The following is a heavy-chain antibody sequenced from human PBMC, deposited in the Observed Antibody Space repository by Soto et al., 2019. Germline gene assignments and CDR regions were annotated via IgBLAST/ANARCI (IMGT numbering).Heavy chain of an antibody. CDR3: AKDTGDGSSSSCNPENNWFDP. D-gene: IGHD2-2*01. J-gene: IGHJ5*02. V-gene: IGHV3-30*18. CDR1: GFTFSSYG. CDR2: ISYDGNKK. Sequence: QVQLVESGGGVVQPGRSLRLSCAASGFTFSSYGMHWVRQAPGKGLEWVAIISYDGNKKYYADTVRGRFTISRDNSKNTLYLQMNSMRAEETAVHYCAKDTGDGSSSSCNPENNWFDPWCQGTLVTDSS.